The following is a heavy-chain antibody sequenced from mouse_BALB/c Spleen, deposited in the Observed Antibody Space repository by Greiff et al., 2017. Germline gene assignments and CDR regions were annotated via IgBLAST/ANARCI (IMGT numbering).Heavy chain of an antibody. CDR1: GFTFSSYT. CDR3: ARQDYCISPFAY. CDR2: ISNGGGST. J-gene: IGHJ3*01. D-gene: IGHD2-1*01. Sequence: EVQRVESGGGLVQPGGSLKLSCAASGFTFSSYTMSWVRQTPEKRLEWVAYISNGGGSTYYPDTVKGRFTISRDNAKNTLYLQMSSLKSEDTAMYYCARQDYCISPFAYWGQGTLVTVSA. V-gene: IGHV5-12-2*01.